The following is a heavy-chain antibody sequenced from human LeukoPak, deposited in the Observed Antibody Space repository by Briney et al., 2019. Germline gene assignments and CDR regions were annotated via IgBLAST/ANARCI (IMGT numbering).Heavy chain of an antibody. CDR2: ISSSGSTI. Sequence: PGGSLRLSCAASGFTFSSYEMNWVRQAPGKGLEWVSYISSSGSTIYYADSVKGRFTISRDNAKNSLYLQMNSLRAEDTAVYYCARDRGYCSGGSCYAPYHYWDQGTLVTVSS. CDR1: GFTFSSYE. V-gene: IGHV3-48*03. D-gene: IGHD2-15*01. CDR3: ARDRGYCSGGSCYAPYHY. J-gene: IGHJ4*02.